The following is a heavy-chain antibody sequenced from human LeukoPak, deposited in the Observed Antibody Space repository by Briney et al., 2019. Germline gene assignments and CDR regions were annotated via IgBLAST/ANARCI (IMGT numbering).Heavy chain of an antibody. D-gene: IGHD3-10*01. CDR3: ARPRSRAEFGY. CDR1: GGSISSYY. CDR2: IYYSGST. V-gene: IGHV4-59*08. J-gene: IGHJ4*02. Sequence: SETLSLTCTVSGGSISSYYWSWIRQPPGKGLEWIGYIYYSGSTNYNPSLKSRVTISVDTSKNQFSLKLSSVTAADTAVYYCARPRSRAEFGYWGQGTLVTVSS.